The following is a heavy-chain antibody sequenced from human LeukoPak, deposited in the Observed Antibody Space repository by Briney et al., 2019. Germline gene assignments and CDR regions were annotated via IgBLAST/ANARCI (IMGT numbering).Heavy chain of an antibody. CDR3: ARVSSGYLLDY. Sequence: GGSLRLSCAASGFTFSGYSMNWVRQAPGKGLEWVSSISSSSSYIYYADSVKGRFTISRDNAKNSLYLQMNSLRAEDTAVYYCARVSSGYLLDYWGQGTLVTVSS. D-gene: IGHD3-22*01. CDR2: ISSSSSYI. V-gene: IGHV3-21*01. CDR1: GFTFSGYS. J-gene: IGHJ4*02.